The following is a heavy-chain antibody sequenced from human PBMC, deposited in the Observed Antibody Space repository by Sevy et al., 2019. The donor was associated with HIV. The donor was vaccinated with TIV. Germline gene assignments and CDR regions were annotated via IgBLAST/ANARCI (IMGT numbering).Heavy chain of an antibody. CDR1: GFTFSSYA. CDR3: AKVLDDFWSGYGWFDP. Sequence: GGSLRLSCAASGFTFSSYAMSWVRRAPGKGLEWVSALSGSGGSTDYADSVKGRFTISRDNSKNTLYLQMNSLRAEDTAVYYCAKVLDDFWSGYGWFDPWDQGTLVTVSS. V-gene: IGHV3-23*01. D-gene: IGHD3-3*01. CDR2: LSGSGGST. J-gene: IGHJ5*02.